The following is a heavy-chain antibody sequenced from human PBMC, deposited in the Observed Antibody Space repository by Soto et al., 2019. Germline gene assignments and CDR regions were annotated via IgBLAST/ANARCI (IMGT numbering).Heavy chain of an antibody. CDR1: GFTFSDYF. CDR2: IGSRGSPI. J-gene: IGHJ4*02. CDR3: ARVSSSSLFDY. Sequence: VHLVDSGGGLVKPGGSLRLSCAASGFTFSDYFMTWIRQAPGKGLEWVSYIGSRGSPIYYVDSVKGRFTISRANANDSLSLHMNSLRAEDTAVYYCARVSSSSLFDYWGQGTLVTVSS. D-gene: IGHD6-6*01. V-gene: IGHV3-11*01.